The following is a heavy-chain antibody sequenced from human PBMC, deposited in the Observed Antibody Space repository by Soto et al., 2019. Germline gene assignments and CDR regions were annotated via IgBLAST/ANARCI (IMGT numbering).Heavy chain of an antibody. D-gene: IGHD3-16*02. J-gene: IGHJ4*02. CDR3: ARGPSYYDYIWGSYLY. CDR1: GYTFTSYD. CDR2: MNPNSGNT. V-gene: IGHV1-8*01. Sequence: QVPLVQSGAEVKKPGASVKVSCKASGYTFTSYDINWVRQATGQGLEWMGWMNPNSGNTGYAQKFQGRVTMTRNTSISTAYMELSSLRSEDTAVYYCARGPSYYDYIWGSYLYWGQGTLVTVSS.